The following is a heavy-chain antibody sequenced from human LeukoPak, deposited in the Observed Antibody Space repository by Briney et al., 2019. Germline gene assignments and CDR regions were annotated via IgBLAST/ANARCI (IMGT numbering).Heavy chain of an antibody. Sequence: PSETLSLTCTVSGGSISSYYWSWIRQPPGKGLEWIGYIYYSGSTYYNPSLKSRVTISVDTSKNQFSLKLSSVTAADTAVYYCARDGSSSWYHHDAFDIWGQGTMVTVSS. CDR1: GGSISSYY. CDR3: ARDGSSSWYHHDAFDI. V-gene: IGHV4-59*12. D-gene: IGHD6-13*01. CDR2: IYYSGST. J-gene: IGHJ3*02.